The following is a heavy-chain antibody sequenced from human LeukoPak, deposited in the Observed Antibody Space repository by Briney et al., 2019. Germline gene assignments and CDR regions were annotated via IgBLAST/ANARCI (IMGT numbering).Heavy chain of an antibody. CDR2: ISGSGGST. CDR1: GFTFSSYA. J-gene: IGHJ3*02. CDR3: ARDERAFDI. V-gene: IGHV3-23*01. Sequence: GGSLRLSCAASGFTFSSYAMSWVRQAPGKGLEWVSAISGSGGSTYYADSVKGRFTISRDNAKNSLYLQMNSLRAEDTAVYYCARDERAFDIWGQGTMVTVSS.